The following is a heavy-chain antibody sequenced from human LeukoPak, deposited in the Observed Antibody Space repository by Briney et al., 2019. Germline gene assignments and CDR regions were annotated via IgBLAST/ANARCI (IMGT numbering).Heavy chain of an antibody. CDR1: GFTFDHYT. CDR3: AKDISEKGVGLPDY. D-gene: IGHD1-26*01. Sequence: GGSLRLSCAASGFTFDHYTIHWVRQSPGKGLEWVSLISGDGGTTYYADSVKGRFTISRDNSKKSLYLQMNSLRTEDTALYYCAKDISEKGVGLPDYWGQGTLVTVSS. CDR2: ISGDGGTT. V-gene: IGHV3-43*01. J-gene: IGHJ4*02.